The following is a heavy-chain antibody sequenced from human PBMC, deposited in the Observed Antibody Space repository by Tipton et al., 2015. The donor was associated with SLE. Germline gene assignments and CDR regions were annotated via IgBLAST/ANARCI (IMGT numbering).Heavy chain of an antibody. D-gene: IGHD7-27*01. J-gene: IGHJ4*02. CDR1: GGSFSGYY. V-gene: IGHV4-34*01. CDR2: INHSRST. Sequence: TLSLTCAVYGGSFSGYYWSWIRQPPGKGLEWIGEINHSRSTNYNPSLKSRVTISVDTSKNQFSLKLSSVTAADTAVYYCARGWGSFQIDYWGQGTLVTVSS. CDR3: ARGWGSFQIDY.